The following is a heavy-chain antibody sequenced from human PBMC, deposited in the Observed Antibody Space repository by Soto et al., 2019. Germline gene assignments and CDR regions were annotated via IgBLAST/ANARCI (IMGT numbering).Heavy chain of an antibody. J-gene: IGHJ6*02. CDR3: APAVFCVVLARYSMDV. CDR1: GGSISSSDYY. Sequence: SETLSLTCTVSGGSISSSDYYWSWIRQPPGKGLECIGYIFYSGSTYYNPSLESRITISVDTSKNQFSLQLSSVTAADTAVYFCAPAVFCVVLARYSMDVWGQGTTVTVSS. D-gene: IGHD3-3*01. CDR2: IFYSGST. V-gene: IGHV4-30-4*08.